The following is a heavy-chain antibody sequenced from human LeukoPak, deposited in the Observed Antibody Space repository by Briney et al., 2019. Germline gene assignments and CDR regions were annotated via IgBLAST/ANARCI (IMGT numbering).Heavy chain of an antibody. Sequence: SGTLSLTCTVSGYSISSGYFWGWIRQPPGKGLECIGTIYHSGSTYYNPSLKSRVTISVDTSKNQFSLKLNSVTAADTAVYYCARIYSSSWFLNWFDPWGQGTLVTVSS. CDR3: ARIYSSSWFLNWFDP. CDR1: GYSISSGYF. CDR2: IYHSGST. V-gene: IGHV4-38-2*02. D-gene: IGHD6-13*01. J-gene: IGHJ5*02.